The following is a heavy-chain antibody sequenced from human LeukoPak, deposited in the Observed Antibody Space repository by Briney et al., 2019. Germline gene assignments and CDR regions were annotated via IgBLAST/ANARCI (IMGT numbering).Heavy chain of an antibody. D-gene: IGHD2-15*01. J-gene: IGHJ4*02. CDR3: ARMLKGSTYYFDY. V-gene: IGHV1-3*01. CDR1: GYTFTSYA. Sequence: GASVKVSCKASGYTFTSYAMHWVRQAPGQRLEWMGWINAGNGNTKYSQKFQGRVTITRDTSASTAYMKLSSLRSEDTAVYYCARMLKGSTYYFDYWGQGTLVTVSS. CDR2: INAGNGNT.